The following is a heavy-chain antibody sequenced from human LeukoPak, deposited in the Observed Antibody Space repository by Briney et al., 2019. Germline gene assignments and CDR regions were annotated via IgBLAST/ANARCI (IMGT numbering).Heavy chain of an antibody. D-gene: IGHD3-22*01. Sequence: SETLSLTCAVSGYSISGGYYWGWIRQPPGKGLEWIGNIFHSGISHYNPSLSSRLTMSVDTSKYQFSLNLRSVTAADTAVYYCVRTTYYYDTSGHLGFDHWGQGTLVTVSS. J-gene: IGHJ4*02. V-gene: IGHV4-38-2*01. CDR2: IFHSGIS. CDR3: VRTTYYYDTSGHLGFDH. CDR1: GYSISGGYY.